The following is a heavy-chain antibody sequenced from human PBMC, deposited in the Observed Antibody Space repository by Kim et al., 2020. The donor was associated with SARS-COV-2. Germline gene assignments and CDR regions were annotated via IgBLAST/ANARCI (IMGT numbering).Heavy chain of an antibody. J-gene: IGHJ4*02. CDR1: GFTFSSYA. Sequence: GGSLRLSCAASGFTFSSYAMSWVRQAPGKGLEWVSAISGSGGSTYYADSVKGRFTISRDNSKNTLYLQMNSLRAEDTAVYYCAKDGPNLGQWLAHNPYYFDYWGQGTLVTVSS. V-gene: IGHV3-23*01. CDR3: AKDGPNLGQWLAHNPYYFDY. D-gene: IGHD6-19*01. CDR2: ISGSGGST.